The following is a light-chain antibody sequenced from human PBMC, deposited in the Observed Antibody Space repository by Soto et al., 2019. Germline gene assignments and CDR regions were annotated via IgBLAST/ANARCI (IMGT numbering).Light chain of an antibody. Sequence: EIVMTQSPDTLSVSPGERATLSCRASQSVSSNLAWYQQKPGQAPRLLIYGASTRAIGIPARFSGSGSGTEFTLTISSLQSEDFAVYYCQQYNNRPKTFGQGTMVEIK. J-gene: IGKJ1*01. CDR1: QSVSSN. CDR3: QQYNNRPKT. CDR2: GAS. V-gene: IGKV3-15*01.